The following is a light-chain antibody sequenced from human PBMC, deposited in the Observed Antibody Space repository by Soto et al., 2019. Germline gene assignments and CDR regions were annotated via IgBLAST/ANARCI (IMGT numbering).Light chain of an antibody. CDR1: QSVNNN. V-gene: IGKV3-15*01. CDR3: QQYNNWPLT. J-gene: IGKJ4*01. Sequence: EIVMTQSPATLSVSPGERATLSCRASQSVNNNLAWYQQKPGQAPRLLIYDASTGATGIPARFSGSGSGTDFTLTISSLQSEDFAVYYCQQYNNWPLTFGGGTKVDIK. CDR2: DAS.